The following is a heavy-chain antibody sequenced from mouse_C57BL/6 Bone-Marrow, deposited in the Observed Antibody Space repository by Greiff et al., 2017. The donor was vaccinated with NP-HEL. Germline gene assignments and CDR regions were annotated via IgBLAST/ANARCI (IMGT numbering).Heavy chain of an antibody. CDR2: IDPENGDT. D-gene: IGHD6-2*01. CDR1: GFNIKDDY. J-gene: IGHJ3*01. CDR3: TGSLPWFAY. Sequence: VQLQQSGAELVRPGASVKLSCTASGFNIKDDYMHWVKQRPEQGLEWIGWIDPENGDTESASKFQGKATIPSDTSSNTAYLQLSSLTSEDTAVYYCTGSLPWFAYWGQGTLVTVSA. V-gene: IGHV14-4*01.